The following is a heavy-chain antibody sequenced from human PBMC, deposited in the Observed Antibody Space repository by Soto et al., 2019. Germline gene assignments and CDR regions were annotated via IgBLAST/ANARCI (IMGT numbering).Heavy chain of an antibody. CDR2: INHSGST. CDR1: GGSFSGYY. V-gene: IGHV4-34*01. J-gene: IGHJ4*02. CDR3: ARVGPDIVVVPAAMPFFDY. Sequence: QVQLQQWGAGLLKPSETLSLTCAVYGGSFSGYYWSWIRQPPGKGLEWIGEINHSGSTNYNPSLNSRVTISVDTAKSQFSLKLSYVTAADTAVYYCARVGPDIVVVPAAMPFFDYWGEGTLVTVSS. D-gene: IGHD2-2*01.